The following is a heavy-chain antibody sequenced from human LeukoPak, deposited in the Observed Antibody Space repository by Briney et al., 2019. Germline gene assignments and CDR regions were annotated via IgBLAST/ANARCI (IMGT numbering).Heavy chain of an antibody. J-gene: IGHJ4*02. V-gene: IGHV3-30-3*02. CDR1: GFTFNSYN. CDR2: ISSDGSTK. D-gene: IGHD1-26*01. CDR3: AKSNLKGAKGTSRYFDY. Sequence: GGSLRLSCAAPGFTFNSYNMHWVRQAPGKGLEWVAAISSDGSTKYYADSVKGRLTISRDNSKNTLYLQMNSLRPEDTAVYYCAKSNLKGAKGTSRYFDYWGQGTLVTVSS.